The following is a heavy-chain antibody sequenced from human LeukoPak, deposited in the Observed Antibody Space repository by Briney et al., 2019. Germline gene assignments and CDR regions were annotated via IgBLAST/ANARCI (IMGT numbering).Heavy chain of an antibody. D-gene: IGHD5-24*01. CDR2: INPNSGGT. J-gene: IGHJ4*02. CDR1: AYTFTVYY. Sequence: ASVKVSCKASAYTFTVYYMHWVRQAPGQGLEWMGWINPNSGGTNYAQKFQGRVTMTRDTSISTAYMELSRLRSDDTAVYYCARVRWLQHFDYWGQGTLVTVSS. V-gene: IGHV1-2*02. CDR3: ARVRWLQHFDY.